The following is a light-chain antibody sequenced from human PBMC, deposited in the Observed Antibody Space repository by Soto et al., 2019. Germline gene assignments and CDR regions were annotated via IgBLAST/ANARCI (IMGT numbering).Light chain of an antibody. CDR2: GAS. Sequence: ETVLTQSPGTLSLSPGERATLSCRASQSVSSSYLAWYQQKPGQAPRLLIYGASTRATGIPDRFSGSGSGTDFTLTISGLEPEDFAVYYCQQYGSSPPSWTFGQGTKVEIK. CDR1: QSVSSSY. V-gene: IGKV3-20*01. CDR3: QQYGSSPPSWT. J-gene: IGKJ1*01.